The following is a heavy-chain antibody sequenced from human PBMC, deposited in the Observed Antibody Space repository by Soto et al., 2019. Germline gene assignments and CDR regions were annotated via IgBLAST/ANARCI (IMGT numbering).Heavy chain of an antibody. CDR2: IYYSGSA. J-gene: IGHJ3*02. CDR1: GASISNYY. D-gene: IGHD3-10*01. V-gene: IGHV4-59*01. CDR3: ASDSYFSGSHTFDI. Sequence: QVQLQESGPGLVKPSETLSLTCTVSGASISNYYWSWIRQPPGKGLEWIGYIYYSGSANYNPSLKSRVTISLDTSKNQFSLKLSSVTAADTAVYYGASDSYFSGSHTFDIWGQGTMVTVSS.